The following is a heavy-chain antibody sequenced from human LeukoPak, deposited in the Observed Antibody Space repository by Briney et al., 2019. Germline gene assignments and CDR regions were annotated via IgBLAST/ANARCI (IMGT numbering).Heavy chain of an antibody. D-gene: IGHD6-13*01. CDR1: GGSISSSSYY. J-gene: IGHJ1*01. Sequence: SETLSLTCTVSGGSISSSSYYWGWIRQPPGKWLELIGSIYYSGSTYYNPSLKSRVTISVDTSKNQFSLKLSSVTAADTAVYYCARQQLASSSWYPGGYFQHWGQGTLVTVSS. CDR3: ARQQLASSSWYPGGYFQH. CDR2: IYYSGST. V-gene: IGHV4-39*01.